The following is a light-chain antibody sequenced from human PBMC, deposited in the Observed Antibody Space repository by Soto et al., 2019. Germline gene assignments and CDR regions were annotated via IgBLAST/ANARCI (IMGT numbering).Light chain of an antibody. V-gene: IGKV1-5*03. CDR1: QNIRNW. CDR2: KAS. J-gene: IGKJ1*01. Sequence: DIQMTQSPSTLSASVGDRVTITCRSSQNIRNWLAWYQQKPGNAPKLLIYKASTFASGVPSRFSGSGSGTEFTLTISSLQPDDFATYYCQQYDTYWTFGPVTKVE. CDR3: QQYDTYWT.